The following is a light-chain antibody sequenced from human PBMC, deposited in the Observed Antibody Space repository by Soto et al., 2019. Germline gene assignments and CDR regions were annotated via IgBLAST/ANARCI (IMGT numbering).Light chain of an antibody. CDR3: SSYTSSSTLLYV. CDR2: EVT. CDR1: SSDVGGYNY. J-gene: IGLJ1*01. V-gene: IGLV2-14*01. Sequence: QSALTQPASVSGSPGQSITISCTGTSSDVGGYNYVSWYQQHPGKAPKLMIYEVTNRPSGVSNRFSGCKSGNTASLTISRLQAEDEADDYCSSYTSSSTLLYVFGTGTKLTVL.